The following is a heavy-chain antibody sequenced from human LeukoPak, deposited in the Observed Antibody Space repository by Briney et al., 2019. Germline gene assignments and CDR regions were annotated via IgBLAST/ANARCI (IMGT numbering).Heavy chain of an antibody. CDR1: GFTFSSYG. V-gene: IGHV3-30*02. J-gene: IGHJ6*03. CDR3: AKSGPPHHYYYYYYMDV. Sequence: GGSLRLSCAASGFTFSSYGMHWVRQAPGKGLEWVAFIRYDGSNKYYADSVKGRFTISRDNSKSTLYLQMNSLRAEDTAVYYCAKSGPPHHYYYYYYMDVWGKGTTVTVSS. CDR2: IRYDGSNK. D-gene: IGHD2-8*02.